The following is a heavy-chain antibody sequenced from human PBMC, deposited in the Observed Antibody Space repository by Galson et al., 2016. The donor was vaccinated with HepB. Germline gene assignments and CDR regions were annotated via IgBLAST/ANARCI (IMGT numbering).Heavy chain of an antibody. J-gene: IGHJ4*02. CDR2: IRGEADGGTT. CDR1: GLTFTNAW. V-gene: IGHV3-15*01. CDR3: ATVKPTTWYSFDS. D-gene: IGHD2-2*01. Sequence: SLSLSCAASGLTFTNAWMTWVRQAPGKGLEWVGRIRGEADGGTTDYAAPVKGRFYISRDDSTHTLFLHMNSLRVEDGAVYYCATVKPTTWYSFDSWGQGTLVTVSS.